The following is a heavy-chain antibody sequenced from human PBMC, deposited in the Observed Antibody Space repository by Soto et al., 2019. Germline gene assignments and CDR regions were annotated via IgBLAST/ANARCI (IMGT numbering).Heavy chain of an antibody. V-gene: IGHV3-48*02. CDR3: ARIKLVEWFFINVDVYDMDV. Sequence: GGSLRLSCVASGFSLSGYAVNWVRQAPGKGLEWVSFISSDSRTIYYADSVEGRFTVSRDNARNSVFLQMDSLRDEDAAVYYFARIKLVEWFFINVDVYDMDVWGQGTPVTVSS. D-gene: IGHD3-3*01. CDR2: ISSDSRTI. J-gene: IGHJ6*02. CDR1: GFSLSGYA.